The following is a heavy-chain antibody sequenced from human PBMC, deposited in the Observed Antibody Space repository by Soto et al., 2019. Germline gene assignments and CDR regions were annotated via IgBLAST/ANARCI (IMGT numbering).Heavy chain of an antibody. CDR2: IWYDGSNK. CDR1: GFTFSSYG. CDR3: ARPTTRLHDAFDI. V-gene: IGHV3-33*01. J-gene: IGHJ3*02. Sequence: QVQLVESGGGVVQPGRSLRLSCAASGFTFSSYGMHWVRQAPGKGLEWVAVIWYDGSNKYYADSVKGRFTISRDNYKNTLYLKMNSLRAEDTAVYYWARPTTRLHDAFDIWGQGTMVTVSS. D-gene: IGHD1-26*01.